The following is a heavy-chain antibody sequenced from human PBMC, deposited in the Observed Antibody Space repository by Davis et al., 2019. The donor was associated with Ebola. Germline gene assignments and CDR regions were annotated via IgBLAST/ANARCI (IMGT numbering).Heavy chain of an antibody. D-gene: IGHD3-22*01. Sequence: GESLKISCAASGFTFSSYGMHWVRQAPGKGLEWVAVISYDGSNKYYADSVKGRFTISRDNSKNTLYLQMNSLRAEDTAVYYCAKALSITMIVVPGDYWGQGTLVTVSS. CDR1: GFTFSSYG. CDR3: AKALSITMIVVPGDY. J-gene: IGHJ4*02. V-gene: IGHV3-30*18. CDR2: ISYDGSNK.